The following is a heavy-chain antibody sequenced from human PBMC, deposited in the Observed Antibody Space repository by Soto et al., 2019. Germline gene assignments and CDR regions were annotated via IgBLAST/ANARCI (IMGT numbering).Heavy chain of an antibody. J-gene: IGHJ3*02. CDR1: GGSISSYY. D-gene: IGHD3-10*01. V-gene: IGHV4-59*01. CDR2: IYYSGST. Sequence: SETLSLTCTVSGGSISSYYWSWIRQPPGKGLEWIGDIYYSGSTNYNPSLKSRVTISVDTSKNQFSLKLSSVTAADTAEYYCARVGKYGSGSYYNRVVAAFDIWGQGTMVTVSS. CDR3: ARVGKYGSGSYYNRVVAAFDI.